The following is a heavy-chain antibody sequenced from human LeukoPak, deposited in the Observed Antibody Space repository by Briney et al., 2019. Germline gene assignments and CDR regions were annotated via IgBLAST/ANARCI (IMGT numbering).Heavy chain of an antibody. D-gene: IGHD3-16*01. J-gene: IGHJ4*02. V-gene: IGHV3-13*01. CDR3: ARTRITPGVQGLQMRYFDY. Sequence: GGSLRLSCVASGFSFSRSDMHWVRQVAGKGLEWVSGIGTAGDTFYPGSVKGRFTISRENGKNSLYLQMNSLRANDTAVYYCARTRITPGVQGLQMRYFDYWGQGTLVTVSS. CDR1: GFSFSRSD. CDR2: IGTAGDT.